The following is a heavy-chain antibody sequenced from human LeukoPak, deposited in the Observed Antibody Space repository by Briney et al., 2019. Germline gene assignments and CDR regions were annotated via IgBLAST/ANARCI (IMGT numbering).Heavy chain of an antibody. CDR2: ISSSSSYI. D-gene: IGHD6-6*01. Sequence: PGGSLRLSCAASGFTFSSYSMNWVRQAPGKGLEWVSSISSSSSYIYYADSVKGRFTISRDNAKNSLYLQMNSLRAEDTAVYYCARDGIGAYSSSSYVGDYWGQGTLVTVSS. V-gene: IGHV3-21*01. CDR1: GFTFSSYS. CDR3: ARDGIGAYSSSSYVGDY. J-gene: IGHJ4*02.